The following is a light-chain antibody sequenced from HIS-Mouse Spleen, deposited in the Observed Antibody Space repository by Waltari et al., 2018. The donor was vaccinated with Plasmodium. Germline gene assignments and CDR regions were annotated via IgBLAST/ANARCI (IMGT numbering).Light chain of an antibody. CDR3: SSYTSSSTLV. CDR2: DVS. J-gene: IGLJ2*01. Sequence: QSALTQPASVSGSPGQSITISCTGTSSDVGGYHYVYWYQQHPGKAPKLMSYDVSHRPSGVSHRFSASKSGNTASLTISGLQAEDEADYSCSSYTSSSTLVFGGGTKLTVL. CDR1: SSDVGGYHY. V-gene: IGLV2-14*03.